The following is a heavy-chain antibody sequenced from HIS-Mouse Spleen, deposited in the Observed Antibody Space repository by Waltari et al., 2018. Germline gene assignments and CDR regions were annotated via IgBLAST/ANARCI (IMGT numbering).Heavy chain of an antibody. CDR1: GGSSRRSSYS. CDR2: IYYSGGT. D-gene: IGHD6-13*01. J-gene: IGHJ2*01. Sequence: QLQLQESGPGLVKPSETLSLTCTVSGGSSRRSSYSWGWIRQPPGKGLVWIGSIYYSGGTYYNPSLKSRVTISVDTSKNQFSLKLSSVTAADTAVYYCAREIPYSSSWYDWYFDLWGRGTLVTVSS. CDR3: AREIPYSSSWYDWYFDL. V-gene: IGHV4-39*07.